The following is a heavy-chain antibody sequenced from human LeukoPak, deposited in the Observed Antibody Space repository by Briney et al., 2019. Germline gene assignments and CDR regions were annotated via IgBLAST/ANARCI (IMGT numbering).Heavy chain of an antibody. CDR1: GFTFSSTS. J-gene: IGHJ5*02. V-gene: IGHV3-23*01. CDR3: ARTLFGAYNWFDP. Sequence: GGSLRLSCAASGFTFSSTSMSWVRQAPGKGLEWVAVTVGGGDGTYYADSVKGRFTISRDNAKSSLYLQMNSLRVEDTAVYFCARTLFGAYNWFDPWGQGALVTVSS. D-gene: IGHD3-3*01. CDR2: TVGGGDGT.